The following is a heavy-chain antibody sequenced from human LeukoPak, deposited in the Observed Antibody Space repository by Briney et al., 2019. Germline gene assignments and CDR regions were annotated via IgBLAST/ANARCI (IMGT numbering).Heavy chain of an antibody. CDR1: GGSISSYY. CDR3: ARVKYYYDSSGYYHIASGYYYYYYMDV. CDR2: IYTSGST. D-gene: IGHD3-22*01. J-gene: IGHJ6*03. V-gene: IGHV4-4*07. Sequence: SETLSLTCTVSGGSISSYYWSWIRQPAGKGLEWIRRIYTSGSTNYNPSLKSRVTMSVDTSKNQFSLKLSSVTAADTAVYYCARVKYYYDSSGYYHIASGYYYYYYMDVWGKGTTVTVSS.